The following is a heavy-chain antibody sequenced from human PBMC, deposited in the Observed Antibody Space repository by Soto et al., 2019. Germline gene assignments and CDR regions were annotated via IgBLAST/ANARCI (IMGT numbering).Heavy chain of an antibody. V-gene: IGHV3-53*02. Sequence: EVQLVETGGGLIQPGGSLRLSCTASDFSVSNNYMTWVRQAPGKGLEWVSVIYSGGNTYYADHVKGRFTISRDSSTNTLFLQMNSLRVEDTAVHYCARGMDGMDVWGRGTTVTVSS. CDR1: DFSVSNNY. CDR2: IYSGGNT. CDR3: ARGMDGMDV. J-gene: IGHJ6*02.